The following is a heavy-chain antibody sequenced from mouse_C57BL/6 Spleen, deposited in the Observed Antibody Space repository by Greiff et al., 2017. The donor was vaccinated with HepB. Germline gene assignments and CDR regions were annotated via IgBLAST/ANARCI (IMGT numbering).Heavy chain of an antibody. D-gene: IGHD1-1*01. Sequence: DVKLVESGGGLVKPGGSLKLSCAASGFTFSSYAMSWVRQTPEKRLEWVATISDGGSYTYYPDNVKGRFTISRDNAKNNLYLQMSHLKSEDTAMYYCAREGSSVVDAMDYWGQGTSVTVSS. CDR2: ISDGGSYT. CDR3: AREGSSVVDAMDY. CDR1: GFTFSSYA. J-gene: IGHJ4*01. V-gene: IGHV5-4*01.